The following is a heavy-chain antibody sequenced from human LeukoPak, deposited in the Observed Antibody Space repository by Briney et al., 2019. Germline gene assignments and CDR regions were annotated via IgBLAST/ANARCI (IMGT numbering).Heavy chain of an antibody. CDR2: INPSGGST. J-gene: IGHJ4*02. V-gene: IGHV1-46*01. CDR3: ARGFQSPRSGWLY. D-gene: IGHD6-19*01. Sequence: ASVKVSCKASGYTFTTYYMHWVRQAPGQGLEWMGIINPSGGSTTYAQKFQGRVTMTRDMSTSTVYMELSSLRSEDTAAYYCARGFQSPRSGWLYWGQGTLVTVSS. CDR1: GYTFTTYY.